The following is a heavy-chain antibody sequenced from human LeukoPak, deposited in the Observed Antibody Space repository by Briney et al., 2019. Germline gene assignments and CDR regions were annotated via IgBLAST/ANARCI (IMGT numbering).Heavy chain of an antibody. D-gene: IGHD3-22*01. V-gene: IGHV1-18*01. Sequence: ASVKVSCKATSRISCVRQAPGQGLEWMGWIGTYGGDTYYAQKFQGRITVTTDTSTSTVYMELRNLRSDDTAVYYCARDLWNFYDDSGYNRDFDSWGQGTLVTVSS. J-gene: IGHJ5*01. CDR1: TSR. CDR2: IGTYGGDT. CDR3: ARDLWNFYDDSGYNRDFDS.